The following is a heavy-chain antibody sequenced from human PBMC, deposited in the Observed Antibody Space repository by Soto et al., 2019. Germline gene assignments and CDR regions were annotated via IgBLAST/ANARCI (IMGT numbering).Heavy chain of an antibody. CDR1: GYTLTELS. D-gene: IGHD1-26*01. CDR3: ATDTPGATLVVYFDY. V-gene: IGHV1-24*01. Sequence: ASVKVSCKVSGYTLTELSMHWLRQAPGKGLEWMGGFDPEDGETIYAQKFQGRVTMTEDTSTDTAYMELSSLRSEDTAVYYCATDTPGATLVVYFDYWGQGTLVTVSS. CDR2: FDPEDGET. J-gene: IGHJ4*02.